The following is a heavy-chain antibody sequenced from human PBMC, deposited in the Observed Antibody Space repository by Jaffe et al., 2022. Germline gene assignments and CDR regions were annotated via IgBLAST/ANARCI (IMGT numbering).Heavy chain of an antibody. D-gene: IGHD3-10*01. V-gene: IGHV4-39*01. Sequence: QLQLQESGPGLVKPSETLSLTCTVSGVSITSSRSFWGWIRQSPGRGLEWIATFFYAGSTYSNASLKGRVTFSVDPSKNQFSLKLTSVTAADSAVYYCARHRDVLGPSWHYIDVWGKGTTVTVS. CDR3: ARHRDVLGPSWHYIDV. CDR2: FFYAGST. CDR1: GVSITSSRSF. J-gene: IGHJ6*03.